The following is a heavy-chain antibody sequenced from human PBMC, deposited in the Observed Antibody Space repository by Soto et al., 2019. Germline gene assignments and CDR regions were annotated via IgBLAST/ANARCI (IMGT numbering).Heavy chain of an antibody. Sequence: SXRLAWAPSVFTFRDSYIILIRHAPGKGLECISYITFSGNTVYYADSLNGRFTISRYNAKNSLYLQMNRLRAEDTAVYYCARVSWREKHGMEVWGPGTTVTVS. D-gene: IGHD3-3*01. CDR2: ITFSGNTV. J-gene: IGHJ6*01. CDR3: ARVSWREKHGMEV. V-gene: IGHV3-11*01. CDR1: VFTFRDSY.